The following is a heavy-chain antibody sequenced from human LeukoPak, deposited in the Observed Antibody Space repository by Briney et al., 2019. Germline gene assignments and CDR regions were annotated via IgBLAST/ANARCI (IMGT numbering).Heavy chain of an antibody. CDR1: GFTFSSYW. CDR3: ASARGYSSSWYDY. J-gene: IGHJ4*02. Sequence: GGSLRLSCAASGFTFSSYWMSWVRQAPGKGLEWVANIKQDGSEKYYVDSVKGRFTISRDNAKNSLYLQMNSLRAEDTAVYYCASARGYSSSWYDYWGQGTLVTVSS. D-gene: IGHD6-13*01. CDR2: IKQDGSEK. V-gene: IGHV3-7*01.